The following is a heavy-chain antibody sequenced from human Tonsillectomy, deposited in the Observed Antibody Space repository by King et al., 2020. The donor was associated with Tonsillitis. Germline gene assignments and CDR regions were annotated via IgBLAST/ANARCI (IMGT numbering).Heavy chain of an antibody. Sequence: VQLVESGAEVKKPGASVKVSCKASGDTFTNYYMHWVRQAPGQGLEWMGIINPSAGSTSYAQRFQGRVTMTRDTSTSTVYMELSSLRSDDTAVYYCAQMGYGGDFYYWGQGTLVNVSS. CDR1: GDTFTNYY. V-gene: IGHV1-46*01. CDR2: INPSAGST. J-gene: IGHJ4*02. CDR3: AQMGYGGDFYY. D-gene: IGHD4-23*01.